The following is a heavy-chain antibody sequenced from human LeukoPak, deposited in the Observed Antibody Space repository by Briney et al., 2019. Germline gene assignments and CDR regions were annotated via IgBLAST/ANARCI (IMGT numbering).Heavy chain of an antibody. CDR3: ARRRDGYNRFWDY. Sequence: GESLKISCKGSGYSFTSYWIGWVRQMPGKGLERMGIIYPGDSDTRYSPSFQGQVTISADKSISTAYLQWSNLKASDTAMYYCARRRDGYNRFWDYWGQGTLVTVSS. CDR2: IYPGDSDT. J-gene: IGHJ4*02. V-gene: IGHV5-51*01. D-gene: IGHD3-3*01. CDR1: GYSFTSYW.